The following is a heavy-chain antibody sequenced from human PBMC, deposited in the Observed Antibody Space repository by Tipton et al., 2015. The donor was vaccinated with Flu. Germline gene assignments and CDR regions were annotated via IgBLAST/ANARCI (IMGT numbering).Heavy chain of an antibody. CDR1: GFTFRGFG. Sequence: SLRLSCAASGFTFRGFGMTWVRQAPGKGLEWVSTIWGSGAKTYYGDAVKGRFTISRDNSKNTLHLQMNSLRAEDTAVYYCARDLWFGERISYYNPYRLDVWGQGTPVIVSS. J-gene: IGHJ6*02. CDR2: IWGSGAKT. D-gene: IGHD3-10*01. CDR3: ARDLWFGERISYYNPYRLDV. V-gene: IGHV3-23*01.